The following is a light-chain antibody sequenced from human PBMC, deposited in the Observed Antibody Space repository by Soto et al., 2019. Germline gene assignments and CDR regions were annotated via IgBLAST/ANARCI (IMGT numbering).Light chain of an antibody. Sequence: QAVVTQPPSASGTPGQKVLISCSGSSSNIGGTNYAYWYQQLPGAAPKLLMHSNNLRPSGVPERISGSKFGTAASLAISGLRSEDEAVYYCASWDDRLGAVIFGGGTKLTVL. CDR1: SSNIGGTNY. CDR2: SNN. J-gene: IGLJ2*01. CDR3: ASWDDRLGAVI. V-gene: IGLV1-47*02.